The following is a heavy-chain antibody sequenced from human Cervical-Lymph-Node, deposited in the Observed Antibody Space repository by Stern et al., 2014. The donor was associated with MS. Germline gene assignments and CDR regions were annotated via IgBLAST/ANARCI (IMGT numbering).Heavy chain of an antibody. V-gene: IGHV3-30*03. CDR3: ARDYEDTSMLFDH. Sequence: MQLVESGGAVVQPGRSLRLSCAASGFTFSSYGMHWVRQATGKGLEWVTVISYDGNHKYYAASVKGRFTISRDNSKNTLHLQMNSVTPDDTAIYYCARDYEDTSMLFDHWGQGTLVTVSS. CDR2: ISYDGNHK. CDR1: GFTFSSYG. D-gene: IGHD2-8*01. J-gene: IGHJ4*02.